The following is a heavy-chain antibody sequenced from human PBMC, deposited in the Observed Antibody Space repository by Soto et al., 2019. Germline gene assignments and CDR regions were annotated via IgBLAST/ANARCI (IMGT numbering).Heavy chain of an antibody. Sequence: PSETLSLTCIVSGESISSSSYYWGWIRQPPGKGLEWIGGIYYSGRTYYNPSFMSRVTISIDTSKNHLSLKLSSVTATDTAVSCCARQRTTVVTQAYFDHWGQGALVTVSS. CDR3: ARQRTTVVTQAYFDH. CDR1: GESISSSSYY. V-gene: IGHV4-39*01. J-gene: IGHJ4*02. CDR2: IYYSGRT. D-gene: IGHD2-21*02.